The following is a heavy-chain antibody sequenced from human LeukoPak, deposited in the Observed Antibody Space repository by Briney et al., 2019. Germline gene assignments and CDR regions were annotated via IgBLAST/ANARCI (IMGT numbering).Heavy chain of an antibody. CDR2: INPNSGGT. CDR1: GHTFTNYG. J-gene: IGHJ5*02. CDR3: ARHRDTYYYGSEEFDP. D-gene: IGHD3-10*01. V-gene: IGHV1-2*02. Sequence: GASVKVSCKASGHTFTNYGITWVRQAPGQGLEWMGWINPNSGGTNYAQNFQGRVTMTRDTSISTAYMELSRLISDDTAVYYCARHRDTYYYGSEEFDPWGQGTLVTVSS.